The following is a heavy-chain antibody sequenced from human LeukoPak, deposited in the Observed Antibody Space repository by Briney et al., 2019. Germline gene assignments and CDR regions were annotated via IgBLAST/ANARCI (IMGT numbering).Heavy chain of an antibody. CDR1: GGSISSGGYY. CDR3: ARSHYDILTGYSNWFDP. Sequence: PSQTLSLTCTVSGGSISSGGYYWSWIRQHPGKGLEWIGYIYYSGSTYYNPSLKSRVTISVDTSKNQFPLKLSSVTAADTAVYYCARSHYDILTGYSNWFDPWGQGTLVTVSS. V-gene: IGHV4-31*03. CDR2: IYYSGST. J-gene: IGHJ5*02. D-gene: IGHD3-9*01.